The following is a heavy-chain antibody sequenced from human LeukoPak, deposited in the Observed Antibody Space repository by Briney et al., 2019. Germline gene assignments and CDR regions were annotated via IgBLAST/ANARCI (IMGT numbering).Heavy chain of an antibody. V-gene: IGHV1-3*01. J-gene: IGHJ4*02. Sequence: ASVKVSCKASGYTFTDYGMHWVRQAPGQRLEWMAWINAGNGNAKYSQKFQGRVTITRDTSASTAYMELSSLRSEDTAVYYCARQRLGELSLSRWGQGTLVTVSS. D-gene: IGHD3-16*02. CDR3: ARQRLGELSLSR. CDR2: INAGNGNA. CDR1: GYTFTDYG.